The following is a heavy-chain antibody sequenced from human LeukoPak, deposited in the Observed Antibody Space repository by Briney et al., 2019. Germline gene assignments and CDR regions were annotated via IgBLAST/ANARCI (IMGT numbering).Heavy chain of an antibody. V-gene: IGHV3-20*04. J-gene: IGHJ4*02. CDR2: INWNGGST. D-gene: IGHD5-18*01. CDR3: ARGGGYTYGYTPYYFDH. CDR1: GFTFDDYG. Sequence: GGSLRLSCAASGFTFDDYGMSWVRQAPGKGLEWVSGINWNGGSTGYADSVKGRFTISRDNAKNSLYLQMNSLRAEDTAVHYCARGGGYTYGYTPYYFDHWGQGTLVTVSS.